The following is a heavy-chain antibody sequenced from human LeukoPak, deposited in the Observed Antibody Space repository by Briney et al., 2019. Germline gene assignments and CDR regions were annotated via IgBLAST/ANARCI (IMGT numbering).Heavy chain of an antibody. D-gene: IGHD2-2*01. V-gene: IGHV1-2*02. CDR2: INPNSGGT. CDR3: ASAPRYQLLLEAFDI. Sequence: ASVKVSCKASGYTFTGYYMHWVRQAPGQGLEWMGWINPNSGGTNYAQKFQGRVTITADESTSTAYMELSSLRSEDTAVYYCASAPRYQLLLEAFDIWGQGTMVTVSS. CDR1: GYTFTGYY. J-gene: IGHJ3*02.